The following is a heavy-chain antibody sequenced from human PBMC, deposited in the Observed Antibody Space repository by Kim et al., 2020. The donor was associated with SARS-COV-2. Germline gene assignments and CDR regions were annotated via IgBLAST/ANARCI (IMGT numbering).Heavy chain of an antibody. CDR3: ARGIIWFGEKYFDY. J-gene: IGHJ4*02. Sequence: SETLSLTCTVSGGSISSYYWSWIRQPPGKGLEWIGYIYYSGSTNYNPSLKSRVTISVDTSKNQFSLKLSSVTAADTAVYYCARGIIWFGEKYFDYWGQGTLVTVSS. CDR2: IYYSGST. CDR1: GGSISSYY. D-gene: IGHD3-10*01. V-gene: IGHV4-59*13.